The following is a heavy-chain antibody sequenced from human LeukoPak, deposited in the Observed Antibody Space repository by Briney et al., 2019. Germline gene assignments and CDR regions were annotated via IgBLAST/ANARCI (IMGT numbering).Heavy chain of an antibody. CDR3: ARSAAYYDFWTGYYNALYYMDV. D-gene: IGHD3-3*01. Sequence: SETLSLTCTVSGGSISDYYWSWIRQPPGKGRECIGYVYSGSTSYSPSLKSRGSISVDTSRNQFSLRLSSVTAADTAVYYCARSAAYYDFWTGYYNALYYMDVWGKGITVTVSS. CDR2: VYSGST. V-gene: IGHV4-59*01. CDR1: GGSISDYY. J-gene: IGHJ6*03.